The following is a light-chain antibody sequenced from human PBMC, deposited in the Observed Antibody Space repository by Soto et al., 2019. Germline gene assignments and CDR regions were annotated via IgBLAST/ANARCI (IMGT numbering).Light chain of an antibody. V-gene: IGLV2-11*01. Sequence: QSTLTQPRSVSGSPGQSVTISCTGTSSDVGGYNYVSWYQQHPGKAPKLIIYDVSKWPSGVPDRFSGSKSGNTASLTISGLQAEGEADYYCCSYAGTYTYVFGTGTKVTVL. CDR1: SSDVGGYNY. CDR2: DVS. J-gene: IGLJ1*01. CDR3: CSYAGTYTYV.